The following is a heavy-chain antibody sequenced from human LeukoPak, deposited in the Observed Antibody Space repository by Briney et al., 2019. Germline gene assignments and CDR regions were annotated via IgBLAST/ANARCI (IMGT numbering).Heavy chain of an antibody. CDR3: ARDLLDTSMVHYWYFDL. D-gene: IGHD5-18*01. CDR2: IYSNGGT. Sequence: PSQTLSLTCAVSGVSIIDGGYYWTWIPQHPGEGLEWIGNIYSNGGTYYNPSLKSRVTISVDTSKNQFSLKLSSVTAADTAVYYCARDLLDTSMVHYWYFDLWGRGTLVTVSS. CDR1: GVSIIDGGYY. V-gene: IGHV4-31*11. J-gene: IGHJ2*01.